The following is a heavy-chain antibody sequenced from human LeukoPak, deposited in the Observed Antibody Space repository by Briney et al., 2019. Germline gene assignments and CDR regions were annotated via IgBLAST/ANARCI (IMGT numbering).Heavy chain of an antibody. CDR1: GFTFSSYS. CDR3: AKGGSSGYRYYFDY. J-gene: IGHJ4*02. Sequence: GGSLRLSCAASGFTFSSYSMNWVRQAPGKGLEWVSSISSSSSYIYYADSVKGRFTISRDNAKNSLYLQMNSLRAEDTAVYYCAKGGSSGYRYYFDYWGQGTLVTVSS. D-gene: IGHD3-22*01. CDR2: ISSSSSYI. V-gene: IGHV3-21*04.